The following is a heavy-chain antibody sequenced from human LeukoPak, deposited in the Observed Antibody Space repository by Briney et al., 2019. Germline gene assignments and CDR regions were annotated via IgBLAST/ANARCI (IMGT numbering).Heavy chain of an antibody. CDR3: ARLGMAVAGPHFDY. J-gene: IGHJ4*02. Sequence: SQTLSLTCTVSGGSISSYYSSWVRQPPGKGLVWIGYIYTSGSTNYNPSLKSRVTISVDTSKNQFSLKLSSVTAADTAVYYCARLGMAVAGPHFDYWGQGTLVTVSS. D-gene: IGHD6-19*01. CDR2: IYTSGST. V-gene: IGHV4-4*09. CDR1: GGSISSYY.